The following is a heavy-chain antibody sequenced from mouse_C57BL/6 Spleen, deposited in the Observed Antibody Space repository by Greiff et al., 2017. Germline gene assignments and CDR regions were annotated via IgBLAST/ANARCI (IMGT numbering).Heavy chain of an antibody. CDR3: AKGPDGYYFWFAY. CDR2: IWRGGST. V-gene: IGHV2-5*01. D-gene: IGHD2-3*01. J-gene: IGHJ3*01. Sequence: QVQLKESGPGLVQPSQSLSITCTVSGFSLTSYGVHWVRQSPGKGLEWLGVIWRGGSTDYNAALLSRLSITKDNSKSQYFFKMNSLQADDTSIYYCAKGPDGYYFWFAYWGQGTLVTVSA. CDR1: GFSLTSYG.